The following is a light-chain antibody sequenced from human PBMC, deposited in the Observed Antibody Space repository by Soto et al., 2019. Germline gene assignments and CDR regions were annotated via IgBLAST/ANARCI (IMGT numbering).Light chain of an antibody. J-gene: IGLJ1*01. CDR3: SSFTSRFTFV. Sequence: QSALTQPASVSGSRGQSIAISCTGTRSDVGTYNYVSWYQQHPGTAPKLMISEVTNRPSGVSDLFSGSKSGNTASLTISGLQAEYEADYYCSSFTSRFTFVCGAGTKVTVL. CDR1: RSDVGTYNY. V-gene: IGLV2-14*01. CDR2: EVT.